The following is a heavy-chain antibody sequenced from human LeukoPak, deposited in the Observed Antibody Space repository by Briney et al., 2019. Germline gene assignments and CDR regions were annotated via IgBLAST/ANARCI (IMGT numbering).Heavy chain of an antibody. CDR2: IYYSGST. CDR3: ARTPSLYDFWSGTQEMINWFDP. Sequence: PSQTLSLTCTVSGGSISSGDYHWSWIRQPPGKGLEWIGYIYYSGSTYYNPSLKSRVTISVDTSKNQFSLKLSSVTAADTAVYYCARTPSLYDFWSGTQEMINWFDPWGQGTLVTVSS. J-gene: IGHJ5*02. V-gene: IGHV4-30-4*01. D-gene: IGHD3-3*01. CDR1: GGSISSGDYH.